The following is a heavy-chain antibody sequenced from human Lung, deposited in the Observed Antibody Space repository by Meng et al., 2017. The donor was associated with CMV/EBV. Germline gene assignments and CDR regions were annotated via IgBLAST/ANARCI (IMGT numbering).Heavy chain of an antibody. CDR1: GFTLSSYA. D-gene: IGHD6-13*01. CDR3: AKFNGIAAAGPLDD. Sequence: EVQRLESGGGLVQPGGSLRRFSAASGFTLSSYAMSWVRQAPVKGLEWVSAISGSGGSTYYADSVKGRFTISRDNSENTLYLQMNSLRAEDTAVYYCAKFNGIAAAGPLDDSGQGTLGTVGS. V-gene: IGHV3-23*01. CDR2: ISGSGGST. J-gene: IGHJ4*02.